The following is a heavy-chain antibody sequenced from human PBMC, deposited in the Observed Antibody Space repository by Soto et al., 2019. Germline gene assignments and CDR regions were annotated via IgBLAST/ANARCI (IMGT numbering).Heavy chain of an antibody. CDR1: GGSFSGYQ. V-gene: IGHV4-34*01. CDR3: ARGVILWFGELSRRGGYHYYMDV. Sequence: QVQLQQWGAGLLKPSETLSLTCAVYGGSFSGYQWSWIRQTPGKGLEWIGEINDSGNINYNPSLKHRVTILLDTPKKQISLKLSSVTAADSAVYYCARGVILWFGELSRRGGYHYYMDVWGKGTTVTVSS. CDR2: INDSGNI. J-gene: IGHJ6*03. D-gene: IGHD3-10*01.